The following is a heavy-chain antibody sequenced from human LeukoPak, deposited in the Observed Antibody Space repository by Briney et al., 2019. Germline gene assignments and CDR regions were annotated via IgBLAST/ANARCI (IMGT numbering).Heavy chain of an antibody. CDR1: GFTFSSYS. Sequence: GGSLRLSCAASGFTFSSYSMNWVRQAPGKGLEWVSYISSSGSTIYYADSVKGRFTISRDNAKNSLYLQMNSLRAEDTAVYYCATLAYCGGDCYDYWGQGTLVTVSS. J-gene: IGHJ4*02. V-gene: IGHV3-48*04. CDR2: ISSSGSTI. CDR3: ATLAYCGGDCYDY. D-gene: IGHD2-21*01.